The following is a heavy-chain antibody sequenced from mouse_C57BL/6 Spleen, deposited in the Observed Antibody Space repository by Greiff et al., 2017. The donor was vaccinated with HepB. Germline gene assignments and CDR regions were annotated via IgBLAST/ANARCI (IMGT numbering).Heavy chain of an antibody. D-gene: IGHD1-1*01. Sequence: QVQLQQPGAELVKPGASVKLSCKASGYTFTSYWMQWVKQRPGQGLEWIGEIDPSDSYTNYNQKFKGKATLTVDTSSSPAYMQLSSLTSEDSAVYYCARGGRGITTVVARDWYFDVWGTGTTVTVSS. V-gene: IGHV1-50*01. J-gene: IGHJ1*03. CDR1: GYTFTSYW. CDR2: IDPSDSYT. CDR3: ARGGRGITTVVARDWYFDV.